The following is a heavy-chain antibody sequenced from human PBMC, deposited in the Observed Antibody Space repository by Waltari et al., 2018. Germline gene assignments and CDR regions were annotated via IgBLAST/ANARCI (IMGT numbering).Heavy chain of an antibody. V-gene: IGHV1-69-2*01. J-gene: IGHJ1*01. CDR2: VDPEDGET. CDR1: GYTFTDYY. D-gene: IGHD3-22*01. CDR3: ATVRRPYYYDSSGYYQH. Sequence: EVQLVQSGAEVKTPGATVKIPCKVSGYTFTDYYMHWVQQAPGKGLEWMGLVDPEDGETIYAEKFQGRVTITADTSTDTAYMELSSLRSEDTAVYYCATVRRPYYYDSSGYYQHWGQGTLVTVSS.